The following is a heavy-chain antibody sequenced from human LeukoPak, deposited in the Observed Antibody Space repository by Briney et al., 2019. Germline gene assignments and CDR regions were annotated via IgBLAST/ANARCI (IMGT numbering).Heavy chain of an antibody. Sequence: SETLSLTCTVSGGSISSSSYYWGWIRQPPGKGLEWIGSIYYSGSTYYNPSLKSRVTISVETSKNQFSLKLSSVTAADTAVYFCASPNGTVGAYSAFDIWGQGTMVTVSS. CDR1: GGSISSSSYY. CDR2: IYYSGST. J-gene: IGHJ3*02. CDR3: ASPNGTVGAYSAFDI. V-gene: IGHV4-39*01. D-gene: IGHD1-26*01.